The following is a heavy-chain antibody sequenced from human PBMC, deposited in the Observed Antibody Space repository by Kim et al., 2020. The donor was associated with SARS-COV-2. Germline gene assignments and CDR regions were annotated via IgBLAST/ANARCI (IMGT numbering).Heavy chain of an antibody. D-gene: IGHD6-19*01. CDR3: AKDLLAVASSIDY. Sequence: YADSVKGRFTISRDNSKNTLYLQRNSLRAEDTAVYYCAKDLLAVASSIDYWGQGTLVTVSS. J-gene: IGHJ4*02. V-gene: IGHV3-23*01.